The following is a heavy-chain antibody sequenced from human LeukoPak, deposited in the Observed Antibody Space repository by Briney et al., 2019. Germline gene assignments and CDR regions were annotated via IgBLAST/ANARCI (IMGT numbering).Heavy chain of an antibody. CDR2: INHSGST. Sequence: NPSETLSLTCAVYVGSFSGYYWSWIRQPPWKGLEWIGEINHSGSTNYNPSLKSRVTISVDTSKNQFSLKLSSVTAADTAVYYCAREANITIFGVVPQPPMDVWGQGTTVTVSS. D-gene: IGHD3-3*01. CDR3: AREANITIFGVVPQPPMDV. CDR1: VGSFSGYY. J-gene: IGHJ6*02. V-gene: IGHV4-34*01.